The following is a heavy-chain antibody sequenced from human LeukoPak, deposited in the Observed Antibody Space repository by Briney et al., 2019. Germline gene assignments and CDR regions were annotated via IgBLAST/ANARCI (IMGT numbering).Heavy chain of an antibody. V-gene: IGHV3-48*04. D-gene: IGHD6-6*01. CDR2: INSRGTTI. CDR3: ARRAYTISSCFDY. CDR1: GFTFSSYW. Sequence: QPGGSLRLSCAASGFTFSSYWMSWVRQAPGKGLEWISNINSRGTTIYYADSVKGRFTISRDNAKNSLYLQMNSLRAEDTAVYYCARRAYTISSCFDYWGQGALVTVSS. J-gene: IGHJ4*02.